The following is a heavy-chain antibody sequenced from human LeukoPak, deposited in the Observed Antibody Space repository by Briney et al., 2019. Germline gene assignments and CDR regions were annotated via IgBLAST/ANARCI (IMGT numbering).Heavy chain of an antibody. CDR2: IRSKANSYAT. V-gene: IGHV3-73*01. D-gene: IGHD4-17*01. CDR1: GFTFSGSA. Sequence: PGGSLRLSCAASGFTFSGSAMHWVRQASGKGLEWVGRIRSKANSYATAYAASVKGRFTISRDDSKNTAYLQMNNLRTEDTAVYYCTRHDYGDYLTDYWGQGTLVTVSS. CDR3: TRHDYGDYLTDY. J-gene: IGHJ4*02.